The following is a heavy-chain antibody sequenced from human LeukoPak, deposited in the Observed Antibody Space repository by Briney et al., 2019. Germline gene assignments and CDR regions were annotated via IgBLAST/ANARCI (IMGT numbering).Heavy chain of an antibody. CDR1: GFTFSSYD. Sequence: GGSLRLSCAASGFTFSSYDMHWVRQATGKGLEWVSAIGTAGDTYYSGSVKGRFTISRENAKNSLYLQMKSLRAEDTAVYYCARGYSSTWYPTNWFDPWGQGTLVTVSS. J-gene: IGHJ5*02. D-gene: IGHD6-13*01. CDR2: IGTAGDT. CDR3: ARGYSSTWYPTNWFDP. V-gene: IGHV3-13*01.